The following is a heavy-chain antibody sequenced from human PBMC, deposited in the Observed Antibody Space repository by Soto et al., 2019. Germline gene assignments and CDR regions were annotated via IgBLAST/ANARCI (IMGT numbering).Heavy chain of an antibody. CDR1: GFTFSSYW. V-gene: IGHV3-7*02. CDR2: IKEHGSEQ. CDR3: AITMVWGAISDYYYGIDV. J-gene: IGHJ6*02. Sequence: GGSLRLSCAASGFTFSSYWMSWVRQAPGKGLEWVANIKEHGSEQYYVDSVKGRFTISRDNAKNSLYLQMNSLRAEDTAVYYCAITMVWGAISDYYYGIDVWGQGTTVTVSS. D-gene: IGHD3-10*01.